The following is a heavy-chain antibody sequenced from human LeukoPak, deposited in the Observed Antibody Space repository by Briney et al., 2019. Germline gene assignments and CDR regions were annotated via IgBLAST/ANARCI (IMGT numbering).Heavy chain of an antibody. Sequence: GRSLRPSCAASGVTLTIYGTHGGPRAPGKGLWWVAFIRIDGRNKYYADYVQGRFTLSRANSKNTLYLQLNSLRAEDTAVYYCAKDQRRAYDIAYYMDVWGKGTTVTISS. J-gene: IGHJ6*03. D-gene: IGHD3-9*01. CDR1: GVTLTIYG. V-gene: IGHV3-30*02. CDR3: AKDQRRAYDIAYYMDV. CDR2: IRIDGRNK.